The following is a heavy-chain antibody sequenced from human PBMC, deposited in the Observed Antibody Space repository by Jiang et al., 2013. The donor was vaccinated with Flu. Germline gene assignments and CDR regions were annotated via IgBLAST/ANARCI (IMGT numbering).Heavy chain of an antibody. J-gene: IGHJ4*02. D-gene: IGHD3-9*01. CDR1: GGSISSGAYH. CDR2: XFTSGST. CDR3: AAKYYDFLTDDPPSDY. V-gene: IGHV4-61*02. Sequence: GLVKPSQTLSLTCTVSGGSISSGAYHWNWIRQPAGKGLEWIGRXFTSGSTNYNPSLKSRVTMSVDTSKNQFSLKLDSVTAADTAVYYCAAKYYDFLTDDPPSDYWGQGTLVTVSS.